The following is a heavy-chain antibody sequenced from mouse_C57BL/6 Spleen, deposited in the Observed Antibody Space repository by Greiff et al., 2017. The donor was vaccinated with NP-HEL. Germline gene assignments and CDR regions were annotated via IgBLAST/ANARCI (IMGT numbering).Heavy chain of an antibody. CDR1: GYAFSSYW. V-gene: IGHV1-80*01. Sequence: VQLQQSGAELVKPGASVKISCKASGYAFSSYWMNWVKQRPGKGLEWIGQIYPGDGDTNYNGKFKGKATLTADKSSSTAYMQLSSLTSEDSAVYFCARATTTVVATRYFDVWGTGTTVTVSS. J-gene: IGHJ1*03. CDR2: IYPGDGDT. D-gene: IGHD1-1*01. CDR3: ARATTTVVATRYFDV.